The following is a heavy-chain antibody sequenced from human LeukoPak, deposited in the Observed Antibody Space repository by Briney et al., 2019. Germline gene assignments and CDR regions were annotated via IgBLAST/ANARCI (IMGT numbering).Heavy chain of an antibody. D-gene: IGHD2-21*02. V-gene: IGHV3-66*02. J-gene: IGHJ6*03. CDR1: GFTVSSNY. CDR2: IYSGSST. CDR3: ARSNCGGDCPALRYYYMDV. Sequence: PGGSLRLSCAASGFTVSSNYMSWVRQAPGKGLEWVSVIYSGSSTYYADSVKGRFTISRDNSKNTLYLQMNSLRAEDTAVYYCARSNCGGDCPALRYYYMDVWGKGTTVTVSS.